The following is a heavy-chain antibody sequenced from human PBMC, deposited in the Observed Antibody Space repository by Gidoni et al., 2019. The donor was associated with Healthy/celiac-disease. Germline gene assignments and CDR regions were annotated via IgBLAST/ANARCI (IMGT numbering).Heavy chain of an antibody. J-gene: IGHJ6*03. CDR3: ARVGYDFWSGYYYYMDV. Sequence: QVQLQESGPGLVKPSETLSLTCTVSGGSISSYYWSWIRQPPGKGLEWIGDIYYSGSTNYNPSLKSRVTISVDTSKNQFSLKLSSVTAADTAVYYCARVGYDFWSGYYYYMDVWGKGTTVTVSS. D-gene: IGHD3-3*01. CDR1: GGSISSYY. CDR2: IYYSGST. V-gene: IGHV4-59*01.